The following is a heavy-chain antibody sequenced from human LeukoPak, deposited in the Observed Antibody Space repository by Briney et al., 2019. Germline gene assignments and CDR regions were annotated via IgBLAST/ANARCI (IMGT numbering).Heavy chain of an antibody. CDR2: INPNSGDT. CDR3: ARVGSSGWFFDY. Sequence: ASVKVSCKASGHTFTDYYMHWVRRAPGEGLEWMGWINPNSGDTNYAQNFQGRVIMTRYTSIRTAYMDLSRLTSDDTAVYYCARVGSSGWFFDYWGQGSLVTVSS. V-gene: IGHV1-2*02. CDR1: GHTFTDYY. D-gene: IGHD6-19*01. J-gene: IGHJ4*02.